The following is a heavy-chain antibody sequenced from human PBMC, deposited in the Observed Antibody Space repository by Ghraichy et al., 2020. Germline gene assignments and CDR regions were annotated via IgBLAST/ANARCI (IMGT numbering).Heavy chain of an antibody. CDR1: EFTFSSYW. CDR3: ARGFSSGWYSLGKFYYGMDV. J-gene: IGHJ6*02. V-gene: IGHV3-7*03. Sequence: GGSLNISCAASEFTFSSYWMSWVRQAPGKGLERVANIKQDGSEKYYVDSVKGRFTISRDNAKNSLYLQMNRLRAEDTAVYYCARGFSSGWYSLGKFYYGMDVWGQGTTVTVSS. D-gene: IGHD6-19*01. CDR2: IKQDGSEK.